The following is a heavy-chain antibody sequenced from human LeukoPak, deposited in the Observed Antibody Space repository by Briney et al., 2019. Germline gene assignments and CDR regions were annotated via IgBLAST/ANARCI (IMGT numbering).Heavy chain of an antibody. CDR1: TRSFSRYY. D-gene: IGHD2-2*01. J-gene: IGHJ4*02. CDR2: IYYSGST. Sequence: SETLSLTCSVSTRSFSRYYWSWIRQPPGKGLEWIGYIYYSGSTNHHRSLNSRVTFSVETAKNQFSLRLTSVPAAATAVYYCARAIVGRCTSRGCNHYFDSWGQGALVTVSS. V-gene: IGHV4-59*01. CDR3: ARAIVGRCTSRGCNHYFDS.